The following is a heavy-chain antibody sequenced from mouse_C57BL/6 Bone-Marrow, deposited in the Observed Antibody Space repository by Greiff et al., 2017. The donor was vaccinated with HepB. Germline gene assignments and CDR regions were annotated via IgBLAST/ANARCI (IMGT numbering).Heavy chain of an antibody. CDR2: IFPGSGST. J-gene: IGHJ1*03. D-gene: IGHD2-5*01. V-gene: IGHV1-75*01. Sequence: VQLQQSGPELVKPGASVKISCKASGYTFTDYYINWVKQRPGQGLEWIGWIFPGSGSTYYNEKFKGKATLTVDKSSSTAYMLLSSLTSEDSAVYFCARRIVTTNWYFDVWGTGTTVTVSS. CDR1: GYTFTDYY. CDR3: ARRIVTTNWYFDV.